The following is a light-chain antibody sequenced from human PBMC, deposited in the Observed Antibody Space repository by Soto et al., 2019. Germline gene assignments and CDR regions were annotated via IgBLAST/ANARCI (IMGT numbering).Light chain of an antibody. V-gene: IGKV3-15*01. CDR1: QSVSSN. Sequence: EIVMTQSPATLSVSPGERATLSCRASQSVSSNLAWYQQKPGQAPRLRIYGASTRATGIPARFSGSGSGTEFTLTISSLQSEAFAVYYCQQYNNWPPTTFGQGTKLEIK. CDR2: GAS. CDR3: QQYNNWPPTT. J-gene: IGKJ2*01.